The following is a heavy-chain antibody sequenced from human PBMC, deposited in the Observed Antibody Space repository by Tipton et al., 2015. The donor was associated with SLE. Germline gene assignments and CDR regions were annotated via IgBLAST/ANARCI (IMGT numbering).Heavy chain of an antibody. CDR2: IWYDGSNK. Sequence: SLRLSCAASGFTFSSYGFHWVRQAPGKGLEWVAVIWYDGSNKYYADSVKGRFTISRDNSKNTLYLQMNSLRAEDTAVYYCLRSPNYYYGMDVWGQGTTVTVSS. CDR3: LRSPNYYYGMDV. J-gene: IGHJ6*02. CDR1: GFTFSSYG. V-gene: IGHV3-33*08.